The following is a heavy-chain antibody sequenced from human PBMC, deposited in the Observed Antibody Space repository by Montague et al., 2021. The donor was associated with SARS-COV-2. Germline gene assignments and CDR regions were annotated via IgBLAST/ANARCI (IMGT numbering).Heavy chain of an antibody. CDR3: ARGLKWGFLGGYYYYMDV. V-gene: IGHV4-34*01. D-gene: IGHD3-3*01. J-gene: IGHJ6*03. CDR1: GGSFSGYY. CDR2: INHSGST. Sequence: SETLSLTCAVYGGSFSGYYWSWIRQPPGKELEWIGEINHSGSTNYNPSLKSRVTISVDTSKNQFSLKLSSVTAADTAVYYCARGLKWGFLGGYYYYMDVWGKGTMVTVSS.